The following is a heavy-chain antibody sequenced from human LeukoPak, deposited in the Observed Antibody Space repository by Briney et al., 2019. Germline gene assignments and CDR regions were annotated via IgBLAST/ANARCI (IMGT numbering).Heavy chain of an antibody. CDR1: GFTFSSYS. CDR3: ARVRAYDTRDFDY. V-gene: IGHV3-21*01. J-gene: IGHJ4*02. Sequence: PGGSLRLSCAASGFTFSSYSMNWVRQAPGKGLEWVSSISSSSSYIYYADSVKGRFTISRDNAKNSLYLQTSSLRAEDTAVYYCARVRAYDTRDFDYWGQGTLVTVSS. CDR2: ISSSSSYI. D-gene: IGHD3-22*01.